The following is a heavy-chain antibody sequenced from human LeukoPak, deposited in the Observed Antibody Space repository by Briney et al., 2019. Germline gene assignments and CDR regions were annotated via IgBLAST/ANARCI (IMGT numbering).Heavy chain of an antibody. D-gene: IGHD3-16*01. CDR3: ARAETGPVVWWFDP. CDR2: IYPGDPDT. J-gene: IGHJ5*02. CDR1: EYSFTSYW. V-gene: IGHV5-51*01. Sequence: GESLKISCKGSEYSFTSYWTGWVRQMPGKGLEWMGIIYPGDPDTRYSPSFQGQVTISADKSISTAYLQWSSLKASDTAMYYCARAETGPVVWWFDPWGQGSLVTVSS.